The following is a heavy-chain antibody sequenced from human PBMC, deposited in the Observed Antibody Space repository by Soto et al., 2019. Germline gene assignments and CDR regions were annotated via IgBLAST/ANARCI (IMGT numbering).Heavy chain of an antibody. D-gene: IGHD1-20*01. CDR3: ARGLYNWNYFDY. V-gene: IGHV4-30-2*01. J-gene: IGHJ4*02. Sequence: SETLSLTCAVSGGSISSGAYSWSWIRQPPGKGLEWIGYIYHSGSTYYNPSLKSRVTISVDTSKNQFSLKLSSVTAADTAVYYCARGLYNWNYFDYWGQGTLVTVSS. CDR2: IYHSGST. CDR1: GGSISSGAYS.